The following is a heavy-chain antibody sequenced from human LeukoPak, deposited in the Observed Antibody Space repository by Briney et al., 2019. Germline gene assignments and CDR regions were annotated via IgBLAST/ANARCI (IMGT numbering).Heavy chain of an antibody. CDR3: ARDLSYCSGGSCDPGAGDV. CDR1: GFTFSSYG. Sequence: GGSLRLSCAASGFTFSSYGMHWVRQAPGKGLEWVAVISYDGSNKYYADSVKGRFTISRDNSKNTLYLQMNSLRAEDTAVYYCARDLSYCSGGSCDPGAGDVWGKGTTVTVSS. CDR2: ISYDGSNK. D-gene: IGHD2-15*01. J-gene: IGHJ6*04. V-gene: IGHV3-30*03.